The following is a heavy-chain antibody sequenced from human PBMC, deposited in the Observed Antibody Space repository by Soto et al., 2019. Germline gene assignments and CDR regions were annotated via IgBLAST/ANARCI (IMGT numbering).Heavy chain of an antibody. CDR2: INAGNGNT. V-gene: IGHV1-3*01. CDR1: GYTFTSYA. Sequence: QVQLVQSGAEVKKPGASVKVSCKASGYTFTSYAMHWVRQAPGQRREWMGWINAGNGNTKYSQKFQGRVTITRDTSASKAYIELSSVRSEDTAVYDCAGDEILWWGLGLGGMDVWGQGTTVTVSS. CDR3: AGDEILWWGLGLGGMDV. J-gene: IGHJ6*02. D-gene: IGHD2-21*01.